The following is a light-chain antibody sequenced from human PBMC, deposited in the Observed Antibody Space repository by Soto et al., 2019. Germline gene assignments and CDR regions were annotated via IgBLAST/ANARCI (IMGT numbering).Light chain of an antibody. Sequence: ALTQPASVSGPPGQLIPIPCPGTRKDIGHYNSVSWYQQLPAKAPKVMISEVSNRPSGISNRFSGSKSGNTAFLTISGLQAEDEADYYCASYTRTVTMIFGGGTKVTVL. CDR1: RKDIGHYNS. J-gene: IGLJ2*01. V-gene: IGLV2-14*01. CDR3: ASYTRTVTMI. CDR2: EVS.